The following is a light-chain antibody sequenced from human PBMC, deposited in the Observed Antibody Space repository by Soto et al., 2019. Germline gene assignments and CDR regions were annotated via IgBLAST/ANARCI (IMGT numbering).Light chain of an antibody. V-gene: IGLV2-14*01. Sequence: QSVLTQPASVSGSPGQSITISCTGTSSDVGGYNYVSWYQQHPGKAPKLIIFEVSYRPSGISNRFSASKSGDTASLTISGLQADDEADYYCCSYVAGDILLFGGGTKLTVL. CDR1: SSDVGGYNY. CDR2: EVS. J-gene: IGLJ2*01. CDR3: CSYVAGDILL.